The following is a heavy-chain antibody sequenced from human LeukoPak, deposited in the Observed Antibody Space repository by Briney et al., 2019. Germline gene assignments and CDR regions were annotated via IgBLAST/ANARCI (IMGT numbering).Heavy chain of an antibody. Sequence: GGSLRLSCAASGFTFSSYAMNWVRQAPGKGLEWVSGISGSGGITYYADSVKGRFTISRDNSKNTLYLQMNSLRAEDSAVYYCAKDTKAAGWGQGTLVTVSS. J-gene: IGHJ4*02. CDR1: GFTFSSYA. D-gene: IGHD6-13*01. V-gene: IGHV3-23*01. CDR2: ISGSGGIT. CDR3: AKDTKAAG.